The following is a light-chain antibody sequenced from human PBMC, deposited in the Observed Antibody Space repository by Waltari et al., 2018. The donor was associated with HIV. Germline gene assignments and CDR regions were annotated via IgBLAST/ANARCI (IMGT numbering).Light chain of an antibody. CDR1: QTVLQSSNKKNH. J-gene: IGKJ4*01. V-gene: IGKV4-1*01. Sequence: EIAMTQSPDSLAVSLGDKATINCRSSQTVLQSSNKKNHLAWDQRRPGQRPRLVLYWASTRESGVPDRFSGSGSGTNFTLTISRLQPVAVAVYYCQQYYSFPLSFGGGTTVEIK. CDR3: QQYYSFPLS. CDR2: WAS.